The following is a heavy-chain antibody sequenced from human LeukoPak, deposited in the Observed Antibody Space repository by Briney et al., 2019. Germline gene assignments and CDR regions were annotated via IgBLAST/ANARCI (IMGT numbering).Heavy chain of an antibody. Sequence: PGGSLRLSCAASGFTFSSYGMHWVRQAPGKGLEWVAYIRYDGSNKYYADSVKGRFTISRDNSKNTLYLQMTRLSAADTAVYYCAKDGGDFDYRGQRTLVTVSS. J-gene: IGHJ4*02. CDR1: GFTFSSYG. CDR3: AKDGGDFDY. V-gene: IGHV3-30*02. CDR2: IRYDGSNK. D-gene: IGHD3-10*01.